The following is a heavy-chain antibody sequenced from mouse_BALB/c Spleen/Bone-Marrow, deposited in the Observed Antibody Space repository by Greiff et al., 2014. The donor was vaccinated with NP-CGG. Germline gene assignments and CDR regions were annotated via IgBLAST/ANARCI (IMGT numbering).Heavy chain of an antibody. CDR2: IHYSGST. V-gene: IGHV3-1*02. CDR1: GYSITSGYS. J-gene: IGHJ4*01. CDR3: ARDQGYYAMDY. Sequence: VQLQQSGPDLGKPSQSLSLTCTVTGYSITSGYSWHWVRQFPGNKLEWMGYIHYSGSTNYNPSLKSRIPITRDTSKNKFFLQLNSVTTEDTATYYCARDQGYYAMDYWGQGTSVTVSS.